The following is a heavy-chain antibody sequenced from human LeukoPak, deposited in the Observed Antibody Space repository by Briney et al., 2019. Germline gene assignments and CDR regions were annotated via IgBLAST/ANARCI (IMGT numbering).Heavy chain of an antibody. D-gene: IGHD2-15*01. CDR1: GGSISNYY. J-gene: IGHJ4*02. V-gene: IGHV4-59*08. Sequence: PSETLSLTCTVSGGSISNYYWSWIRQPPGDGLEWIGYIFYSGSTNYNPSLKSRVTISVDTSKNQFSLKLSSVTAADTAVYYCARRGYCTGAICYSFDSWGQGTLVTVSS. CDR2: IFYSGST. CDR3: ARRGYCTGAICYSFDS.